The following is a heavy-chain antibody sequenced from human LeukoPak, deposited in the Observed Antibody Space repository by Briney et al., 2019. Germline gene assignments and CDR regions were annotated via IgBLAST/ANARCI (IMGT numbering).Heavy chain of an antibody. V-gene: IGHV1-69*04. Sequence: GASVKVSCKASGGTLSSYAISWVRQAPGQGLEWMGRIIPILGIASYAQKFQGRVTITADKSTSTAYMELSSLRSEDTAVYYCAIIGPTIVVVPAATFDYWGQGTLVTVSS. D-gene: IGHD2-2*01. CDR3: AIIGPTIVVVPAATFDY. CDR1: GGTLSSYA. J-gene: IGHJ4*02. CDR2: IIPILGIA.